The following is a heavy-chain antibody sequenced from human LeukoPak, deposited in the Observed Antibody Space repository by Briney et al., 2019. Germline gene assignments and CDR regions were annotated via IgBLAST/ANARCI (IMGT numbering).Heavy chain of an antibody. CDR3: ARGAYGDK. Sequence: ASVTVSCEASGYTLTSYGIHWMRQAPGQGVAWMGWISTQSGNTNYAQKVQGRLTLTTDRATNTAYMELRSLRSDDTAVYYCARGAYGDKWGQGTMVTVSS. CDR2: ISTQSGNT. D-gene: IGHD4-17*01. J-gene: IGHJ4*02. CDR1: GYTLTSYG. V-gene: IGHV1-18*01.